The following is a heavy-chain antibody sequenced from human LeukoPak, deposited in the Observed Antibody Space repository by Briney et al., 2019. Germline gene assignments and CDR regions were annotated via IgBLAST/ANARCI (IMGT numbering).Heavy chain of an antibody. CDR1: GFTFDDYA. Sequence: GGSLRLSCAASGFTFDDYAMHWVRQAPGKGLEWVSGISWNSGSIGYADSVKGRFTISRDNAKNSLYLQMNSLRAEDTALYYCAKGEWLGYFDYWGQGTLVTVSS. D-gene: IGHD6-19*01. V-gene: IGHV3-9*01. J-gene: IGHJ4*02. CDR2: ISWNSGSI. CDR3: AKGEWLGYFDY.